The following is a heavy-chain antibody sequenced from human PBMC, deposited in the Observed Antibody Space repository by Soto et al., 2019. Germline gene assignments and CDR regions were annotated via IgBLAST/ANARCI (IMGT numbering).Heavy chain of an antibody. V-gene: IGHV4-61*01. D-gene: IGHD6-13*01. CDR1: GGSVSSGSYY. J-gene: IGHJ4*02. CDR2: IYYSGST. Sequence: SETLSLTCTVSGGSVSSGSYYWSWIRQPPGKGLEWIGYIYYSGSTNYNPSLKSRVTISVDTSKNQFSLKLSSVTAADTAVYYCARVLDSSRTSHYWGQGLLVTVSS. CDR3: ARVLDSSRTSHY.